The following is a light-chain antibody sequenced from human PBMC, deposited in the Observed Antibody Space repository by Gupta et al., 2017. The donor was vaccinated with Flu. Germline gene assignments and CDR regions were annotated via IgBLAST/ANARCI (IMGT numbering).Light chain of an antibody. CDR1: SSDVGSYNL. CDR3: FSYAGSSTFDVV. J-gene: IGLJ2*01. CDR2: EGS. V-gene: IGLV2-23*03. Sequence: QSALTQPASVSGSPGQSITISCTGTSSDVGSYNLVSWYQQHPGKAPKLMIYEGSKRPSGVSNRFSGSKSGNTASLTISGLQAEDEADYYCFSYAGSSTFDVVFGGGTKLTVL.